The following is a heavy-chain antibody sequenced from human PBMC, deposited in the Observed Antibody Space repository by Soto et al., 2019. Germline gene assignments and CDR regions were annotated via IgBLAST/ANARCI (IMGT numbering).Heavy chain of an antibody. J-gene: IGHJ1*01. CDR3: ATEIVVVPAAQL. CDR2: ISGSGGST. CDR1: GFTFSSYA. V-gene: IGHV3-23*01. D-gene: IGHD2-2*01. Sequence: GGSLSLSCAASGFTFSSYAMSWVRQAPGKGLEWVSAISGSGGSTYYADSVKGRFTISRDNSKNTLYLQMNSLRAEDTAVYYCATEIVVVPAAQLWGQGTLVTVSS.